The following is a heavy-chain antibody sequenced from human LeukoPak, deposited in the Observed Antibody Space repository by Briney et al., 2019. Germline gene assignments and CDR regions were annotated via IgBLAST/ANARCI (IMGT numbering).Heavy chain of an antibody. CDR1: GGSITSNTYY. J-gene: IGHJ4*02. Sequence: PSETLSLTCDVSGGSITSNTYYWGWIRQPPGKGLEWIGSIYYSGSTYYSPSLKSRVTISMDRSKNQISLKMASVTAADRAVYYCERRRYDRSTYNFDSWGPGTLVTVSS. D-gene: IGHD2-2*01. CDR2: IYYSGST. CDR3: ERRRYDRSTYNFDS. V-gene: IGHV4-39*01.